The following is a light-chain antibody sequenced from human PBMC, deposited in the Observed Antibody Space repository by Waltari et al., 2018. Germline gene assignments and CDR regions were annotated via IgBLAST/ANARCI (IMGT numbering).Light chain of an antibody. Sequence: DIQLTQSPSFLSASVGDRVTITCRASQGISSYLALYQQQPGEAPKLLIAAASTLPSGVPSRFSGSGSGTEFTLTIRSLQPEDFATYYCQQLNSFPYTFGQGTKLDIK. CDR3: QQLNSFPYT. J-gene: IGKJ2*01. CDR2: AAS. CDR1: QGISSY. V-gene: IGKV1-9*01.